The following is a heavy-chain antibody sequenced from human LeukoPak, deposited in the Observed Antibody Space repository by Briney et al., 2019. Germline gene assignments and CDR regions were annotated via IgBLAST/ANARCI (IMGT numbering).Heavy chain of an antibody. CDR1: GGSFNGYY. Sequence: SETLSLTCAVYGGSFNGYYWSWIRQPPGKGLEWIGEINHSGSTNYNPSLKSRVTISVDTSKNQFSLKLSSVTAADTAVYYCARHPSPRGIAAAGRNYYYYYMDVWGKGPRSPSP. D-gene: IGHD6-13*01. CDR3: ARHPSPRGIAAAGRNYYYYYMDV. J-gene: IGHJ6*03. V-gene: IGHV4-34*01. CDR2: INHSGST.